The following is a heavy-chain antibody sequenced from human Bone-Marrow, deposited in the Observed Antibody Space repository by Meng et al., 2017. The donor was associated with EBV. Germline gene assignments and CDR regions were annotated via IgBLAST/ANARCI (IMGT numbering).Heavy chain of an antibody. D-gene: IGHD3-10*01. Sequence: QLQLVQAGAEVKKPEPCGTCSCKPSGRTCRSDALSWGRTAPGQGLEWMGGLIPMSDAPHYAQKFQGRVTITADESTSTHYMDLSGLRSEDTAVYYCASESGRGFTPDYWGQGTLVTVSS. J-gene: IGHJ4*02. V-gene: IGHV1-69*01. CDR2: LIPMSDAP. CDR1: GRTCRSDA. CDR3: ASESGRGFTPDY.